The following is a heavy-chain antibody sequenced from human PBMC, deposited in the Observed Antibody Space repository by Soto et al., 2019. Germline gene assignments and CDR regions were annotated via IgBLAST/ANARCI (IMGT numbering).Heavy chain of an antibody. D-gene: IGHD5-12*01. Sequence: GGSLRLSCAASGFTFNSYGMHWVRQAPGKGLEWVAVISYDGSNKYYADSVKGRFTISRDNSKNTLFLQMNSLRAEDTAVYYCAKYAGSGYAFDHWGQGTLVTVSS. CDR1: GFTFNSYG. CDR3: AKYAGSGYAFDH. V-gene: IGHV3-30*18. CDR2: ISYDGSNK. J-gene: IGHJ4*02.